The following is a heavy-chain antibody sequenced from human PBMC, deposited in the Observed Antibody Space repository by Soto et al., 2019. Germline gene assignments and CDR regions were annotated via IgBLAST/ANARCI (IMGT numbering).Heavy chain of an antibody. D-gene: IGHD1-26*01. CDR2: INPKSGGT. J-gene: IGHJ4*02. CDR1: GYTFTVYY. CDR3: ARDLAKGGGSVGFDY. V-gene: IGHV1-2*02. Sequence: ASVKVSCKASGYTFTVYYMHWVRQAPGQGLEWMGWINPKSGGTMYPQKFQGRVTMTWDTSISTAYMALTRLRSDDTAVYCCARDLAKGGGSVGFDYWGQGPLVTVYS.